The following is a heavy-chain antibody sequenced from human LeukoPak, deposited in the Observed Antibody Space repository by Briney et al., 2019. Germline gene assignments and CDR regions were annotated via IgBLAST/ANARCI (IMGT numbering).Heavy chain of an antibody. CDR1: GGTFNSFA. D-gene: IGHD3-3*02. CDR3: AGERSDAVLVWLHNWFDP. Sequence: ASVKVSCKASGGTFNSFAISWVRQAPGQGLEWLGGIIPILRTANYAQNFQGRVTITTDESTSTAYMELSGLKSEDTAVYYCAGERSDAVLVWLHNWFDPCGQETLLFVSS. J-gene: IGHJ5*02. V-gene: IGHV1-69*05. CDR2: IIPILRTA.